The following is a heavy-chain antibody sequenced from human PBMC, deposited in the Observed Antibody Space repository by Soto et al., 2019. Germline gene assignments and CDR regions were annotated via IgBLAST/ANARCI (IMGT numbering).Heavy chain of an antibody. J-gene: IGHJ4*02. Sequence: GESLKISCKGSGYSFTSYWISWVRQMPGKGLEWMGRIDPSDSYTNYSPSFQGHDTISADKSISTAYLQWSSLKASDTAMYYCARRQAAAGDNDLTFDYWGQGTLVTVSS. CDR1: GYSFTSYW. V-gene: IGHV5-10-1*01. CDR3: ARRQAAAGDNDLTFDY. CDR2: IDPSDSYT. D-gene: IGHD6-13*01.